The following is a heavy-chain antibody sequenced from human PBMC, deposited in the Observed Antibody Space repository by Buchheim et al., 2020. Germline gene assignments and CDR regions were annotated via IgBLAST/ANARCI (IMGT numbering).Heavy chain of an antibody. Sequence: EVQLVESGGGLVQPGGSLRLSCAASGFTFTNYWMHWIRQGQGKGLECVSRINSAGSSTSYADSVRGRFTISRDTAKNTLYLQMNSLRAEDMALYYGVRAYGGGWEFDYWGQGTL. D-gene: IGHD2-21*01. V-gene: IGHV3-74*01. CDR2: INSAGSST. CDR3: VRAYGGGWEFDY. J-gene: IGHJ4*02. CDR1: GFTFTNYW.